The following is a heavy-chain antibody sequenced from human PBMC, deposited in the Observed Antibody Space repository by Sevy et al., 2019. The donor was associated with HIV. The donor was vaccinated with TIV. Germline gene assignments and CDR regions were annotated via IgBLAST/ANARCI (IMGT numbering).Heavy chain of an antibody. CDR1: GGSISSYY. Sequence: SETLSLTCTVSGGSISSYYWSWIRQPPGKGLEWIGYIYYSGSTNYNPSLKSRVTISVDTSKNQFSLKLSSVTAADTAVYYCARLYSGSYYFDYWGQGTLVTVSS. V-gene: IGHV4-59*01. J-gene: IGHJ4*02. CDR2: IYYSGST. CDR3: ARLYSGSYYFDY. D-gene: IGHD1-26*01.